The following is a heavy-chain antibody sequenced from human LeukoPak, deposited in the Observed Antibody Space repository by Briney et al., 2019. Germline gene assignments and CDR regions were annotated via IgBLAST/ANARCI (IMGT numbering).Heavy chain of an antibody. CDR1: GFAFSGSA. V-gene: IGHV3-73*01. Sequence: GGSLRLSCAASGFAFSGSAMHWVRQASGKGLEGGGRIRSKANSYATAYAASVKGRFTISRDDSKNTAYLQLNSLKTEDTAVYYCTRHQASYYYGMDVWGQGTTVTVSS. J-gene: IGHJ6*02. CDR3: TRHQASYYYGMDV. CDR2: IRSKANSYAT.